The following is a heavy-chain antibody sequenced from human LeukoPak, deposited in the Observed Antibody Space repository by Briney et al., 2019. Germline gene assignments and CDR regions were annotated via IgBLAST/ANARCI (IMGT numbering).Heavy chain of an antibody. CDR2: ISGSGGST. Sequence: GGSLRLSCAASGFTFSSYAMSWVRQAPGKGLEGVSAISGSGGSTYYADSVKGRFTISRDNSKNTLYLQMNSLRADDTAVYYCAKDPRSGSYFFVVDYWGQGTLVTVSS. CDR3: AKDPRSGSYFFVVDY. CDR1: GFTFSSYA. J-gene: IGHJ4*02. V-gene: IGHV3-23*01. D-gene: IGHD3-10*01.